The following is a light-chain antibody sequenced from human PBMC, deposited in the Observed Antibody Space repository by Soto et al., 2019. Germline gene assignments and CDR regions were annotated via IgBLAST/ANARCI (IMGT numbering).Light chain of an antibody. J-gene: IGKJ5*01. Sequence: EILITQSPDTLYVSPGEGATLSCRASQSVRTKLAWYQQKAGQAPRLLIYGASTRATGIPDRFSGSGSGTEFTLTISSLQSEDFAVYYCQQYNSWPPITFGQGTRLEIK. V-gene: IGKV3-15*01. CDR3: QQYNSWPPIT. CDR1: QSVRTK. CDR2: GAS.